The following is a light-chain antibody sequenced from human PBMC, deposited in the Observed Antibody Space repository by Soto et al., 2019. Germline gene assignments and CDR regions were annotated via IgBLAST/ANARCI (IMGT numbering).Light chain of an antibody. Sequence: EIVLTQSPGTLSLSPGERATLSCRASQSVSSSYLAWYQQKPGQAPRLLIYGASSRATGIPDRFSGSGSGTDFALTISRREPEDFAVYYCQRYGSSPRTFGQGTKVEIK. V-gene: IGKV3-20*01. CDR2: GAS. CDR1: QSVSSSY. CDR3: QRYGSSPRT. J-gene: IGKJ1*01.